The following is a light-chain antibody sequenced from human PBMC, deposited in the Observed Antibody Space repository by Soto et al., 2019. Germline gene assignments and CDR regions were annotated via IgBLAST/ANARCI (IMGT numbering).Light chain of an antibody. V-gene: IGLV2-14*01. CDR1: SSDVGGYNY. CDR2: DVS. Sequence: QSALTQPASVSGSPGRSITISCTGTSSDVGGYNYVSWYQQHPGKAPKLMICDVSKRPSGVSNRFSGPKSGNTASLTISGLQAEDEADYYCSSYTSSSTYVFGYGTKVTVL. CDR3: SSYTSSSTYV. J-gene: IGLJ1*01.